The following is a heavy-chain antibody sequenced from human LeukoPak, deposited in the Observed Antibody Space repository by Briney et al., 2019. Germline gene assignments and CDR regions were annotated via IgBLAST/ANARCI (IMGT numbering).Heavy chain of an antibody. CDR1: GYTFTGYY. CDR3: ARAHSSGWYGGYYYGMDV. D-gene: IGHD6-19*01. V-gene: IGHV1-2*02. J-gene: IGHJ6*02. Sequence: GASVKVSCKASGYTFTGYYMHWVRQAPGQGLEWMGWINPNSGGTNYAQKFQGRVTMTRDTSISTAYMELSRLRSDDTAVYYCARAHSSGWYGGYYYGMDVWGQGTTVTVSS. CDR2: INPNSGGT.